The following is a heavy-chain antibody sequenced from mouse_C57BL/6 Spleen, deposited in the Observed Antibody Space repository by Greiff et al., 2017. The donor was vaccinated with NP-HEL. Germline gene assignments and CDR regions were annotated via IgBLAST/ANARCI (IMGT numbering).Heavy chain of an antibody. Sequence: QVQLQQPGAELVMPGASVKLSCKASGYTFTSYWMHWVKQRPGQGLEWIGEIDPSDSYTNYNQKFKGKSTWTVDKSSSTAYMPLSSLTSEDSAVYYCARSYYGSSPYAMDYWGQGTSVTVSS. D-gene: IGHD1-1*01. CDR1: GYTFTSYW. CDR3: ARSYYGSSPYAMDY. V-gene: IGHV1-69*01. J-gene: IGHJ4*01. CDR2: IDPSDSYT.